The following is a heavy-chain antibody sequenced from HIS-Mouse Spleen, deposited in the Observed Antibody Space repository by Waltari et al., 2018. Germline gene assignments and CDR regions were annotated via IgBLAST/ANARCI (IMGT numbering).Heavy chain of an antibody. Sequence: QLQLQESGPGLVKPSETLSLTCTVSGGSISSSSYYWGWIRPPPGKGLEWIGSIYYSGRTSITPALKILVTISLETSKNQFSLKLSSVTAADTAVYYCARDPSIGSTAPWFDPWGQGTLVTVSS. D-gene: IGHD2-15*01. CDR2: IYYSGRT. J-gene: IGHJ5*02. CDR3: ARDPSIGSTAPWFDP. CDR1: GGSISSSSYY. V-gene: IGHV4-39*07.